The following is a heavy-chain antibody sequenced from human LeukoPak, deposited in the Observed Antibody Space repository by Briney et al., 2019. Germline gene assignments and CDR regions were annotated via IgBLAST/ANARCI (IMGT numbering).Heavy chain of an antibody. Sequence: GGSLRLSCVASGFTFSSYWMHWVRQAPGKGLVWVSRTNSDESITNYADSVKGRFTISRDNAKNTLYLQMNSLRAEDTAVYYCARRYYDSSGYPLDYWGQGTLVTVSS. CDR1: GFTFSSYW. CDR2: TNSDESIT. V-gene: IGHV3-74*01. J-gene: IGHJ4*02. CDR3: ARRYYDSSGYPLDY. D-gene: IGHD3-22*01.